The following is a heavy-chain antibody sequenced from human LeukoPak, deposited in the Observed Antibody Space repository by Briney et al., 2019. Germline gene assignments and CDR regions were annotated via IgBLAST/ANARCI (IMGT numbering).Heavy chain of an antibody. CDR3: ARDTLVLRFLEWLPPEYYYYYYYMDV. V-gene: IGHV1-18*01. CDR2: ISAYNGNT. D-gene: IGHD3-3*01. J-gene: IGHJ6*03. CDR1: GYTFTSYG. Sequence: ASVKVSCKASGYTFTSYGISWVRQAPGQGLEWMGWISAYNGNTNYAQKLQGRVTMTTDTSTSTAYMELRSLRSDDTAVYYCARDTLVLRFLEWLPPEYYYYYYYMDVWGKGTTVTVSS.